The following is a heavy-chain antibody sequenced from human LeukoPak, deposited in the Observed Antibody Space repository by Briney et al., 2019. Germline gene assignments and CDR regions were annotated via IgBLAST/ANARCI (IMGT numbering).Heavy chain of an antibody. CDR2: ISGSGGST. J-gene: IGHJ4*02. CDR1: GFTFSSYA. CDR3: ARSSKGVVPAAISGYFDY. Sequence: GGSLRLSCAASGFTFSSYAMSWVRQAPGKGLDWVSAISGSGGSTYYADSVKGRFTISRDNSKNTLYLQMNSLRAEDTAVYYCARSSKGVVPAAISGYFDYWGQGTLVTVSS. D-gene: IGHD2-2*02. V-gene: IGHV3-23*01.